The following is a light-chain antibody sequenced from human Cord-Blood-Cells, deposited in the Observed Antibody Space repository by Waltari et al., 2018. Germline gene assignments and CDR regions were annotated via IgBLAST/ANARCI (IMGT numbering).Light chain of an antibody. V-gene: IGKV3-11*01. Sequence: EIVLTQSPATLSLSPGERATLSCSASQSVSSYLAWYQQKPGQAPRLLIYDASNRATGIPARFSGSGSGTDFTLTISSLAPEDFAVYYCQQRSNWSLTFGPGTKVDIK. CDR3: QQRSNWSLT. J-gene: IGKJ3*01. CDR2: DAS. CDR1: QSVSSY.